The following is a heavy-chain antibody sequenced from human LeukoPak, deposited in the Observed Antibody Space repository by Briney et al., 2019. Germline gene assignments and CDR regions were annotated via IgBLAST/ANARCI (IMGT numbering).Heavy chain of an antibody. Sequence: GGSLRLPCAASGLNFSVYSMNWVRRAPGKGLEWVSYISTSGRTIYYADSVKGRFTISRDNAKNSLYMQMNSLRAEDTAVYYCARGYGSTSFYWGQGTLVTVSS. V-gene: IGHV3-48*01. CDR3: ARGYGSTSFY. D-gene: IGHD5-18*01. CDR2: ISTSGRTI. CDR1: GLNFSVYS. J-gene: IGHJ4*02.